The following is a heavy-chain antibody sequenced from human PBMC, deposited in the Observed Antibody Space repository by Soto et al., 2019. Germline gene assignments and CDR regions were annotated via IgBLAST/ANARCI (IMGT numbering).Heavy chain of an antibody. CDR3: TTDEADNGNDGDFDY. D-gene: IGHD1-1*01. CDR1: GLPFSKAW. CDR2: IKNKRTT. Sequence: EVHLVESGGGLVKPGGSLRLSCAASGLPFSKAWMSWVRQAPGKGLEWVGRIKNKRTTDYAAPVRDRFTISRDDSQNMVYLQMDSLKTEDTAVCYCTTDEADNGNDGDFDYWGQGTLVTVSS. V-gene: IGHV3-15*01. J-gene: IGHJ4*02.